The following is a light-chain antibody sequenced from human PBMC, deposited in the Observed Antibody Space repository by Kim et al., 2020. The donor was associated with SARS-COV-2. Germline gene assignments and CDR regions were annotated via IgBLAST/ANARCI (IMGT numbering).Light chain of an antibody. CDR3: QHRQT. CDR2: DAS. Sequence: DIQMTQSPSTLPASVGDRVTITCRATQYVTRGLAWYQQKPGRAPKLLIYDASTLDRGVPSRFRGSGSGTEFTLTINSLQPDDFASYYCQHRQTFGQGTKVEIK. J-gene: IGKJ1*01. V-gene: IGKV1-5*01. CDR1: QYVTRG.